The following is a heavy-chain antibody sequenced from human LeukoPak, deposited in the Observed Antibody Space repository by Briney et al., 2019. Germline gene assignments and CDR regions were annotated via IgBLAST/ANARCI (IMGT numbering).Heavy chain of an antibody. V-gene: IGHV3-23*01. D-gene: IGHD1-1*01. CDR2: ISGSGGST. J-gene: IGHJ5*02. Sequence: GGSLRLSCAASEFTVNSNYMSWVRQAPGKGLEWVSAISGSGGSTYYADSVKGRFTISRDNSKNTLYLQMNSLRAEDTAVYYCAKGVRLTTGTTWDWFDPWGQGTLVTVSS. CDR1: EFTVNSNY. CDR3: AKGVRLTTGTTWDWFDP.